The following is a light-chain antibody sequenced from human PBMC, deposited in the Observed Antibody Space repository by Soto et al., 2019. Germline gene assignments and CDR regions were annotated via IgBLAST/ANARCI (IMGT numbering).Light chain of an antibody. Sequence: IVMTQSPATLSVSPGERATLSCRASQTIDNKLAWYQQRPGQAHRLLIYGASIRATGIPARFSGSGSGTEFTLTISGLQSEDFGVYYCQQYKDWRTFGQGTNVDIK. V-gene: IGKV3-15*01. CDR3: QQYKDWRT. J-gene: IGKJ1*01. CDR1: QTIDNK. CDR2: GAS.